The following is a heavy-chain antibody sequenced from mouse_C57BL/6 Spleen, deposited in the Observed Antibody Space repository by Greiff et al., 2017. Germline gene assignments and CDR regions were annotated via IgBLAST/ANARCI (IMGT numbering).Heavy chain of an antibody. CDR1: GFTFSNYW. J-gene: IGHJ4*01. D-gene: IGHD1-2*01. V-gene: IGHV6-3*01. CDR3: TRFIYAMDY. CDR2: IRLKSDNYAT. Sequence: EVQLQQSGGGLVQPGGSMKLSCVASGFTFSNYWMNWVRQSPEKGLEWVAQIRLKSDNYATHYAESVKGRFTISRDDSKSSVYLQMNNLRAEDTVIYYCTRFIYAMDYWGQGTSVTVSS.